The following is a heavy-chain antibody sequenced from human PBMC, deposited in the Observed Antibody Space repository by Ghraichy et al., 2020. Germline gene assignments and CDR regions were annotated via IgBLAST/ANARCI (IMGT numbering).Heavy chain of an antibody. CDR1: GFAFNAYW. CDR2: IDTDGGVK. V-gene: IGHV3-74*03. CDR3: TRLGGSNWHDY. Sequence: GGSLRLSCAGSGFAFNAYWMSWVRQPPGKGLMWVARIDTDGGVKKYADSVKGRFTFSRDNAKNTLYLQMNSLTVDDTAVYYCTRLGGSNWHDYWGQGTLVTVSS. D-gene: IGHD6-13*01. J-gene: IGHJ4*02.